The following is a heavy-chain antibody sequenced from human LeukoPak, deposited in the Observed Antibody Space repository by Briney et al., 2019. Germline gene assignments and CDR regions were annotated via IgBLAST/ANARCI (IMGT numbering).Heavy chain of an antibody. J-gene: IGHJ4*02. Sequence: SVKVSCKASGGTFSSYATSWVRQAPGQGLEWMGGIIPIFGTANYAQKFQGRVTITADESTSTAYMELSSLRSEDTAVYCCASFAGYNDFDYWGQGTLVTVSS. CDR1: GGTFSSYA. CDR2: IIPIFGTA. V-gene: IGHV1-69*13. D-gene: IGHD5-24*01. CDR3: ASFAGYNDFDY.